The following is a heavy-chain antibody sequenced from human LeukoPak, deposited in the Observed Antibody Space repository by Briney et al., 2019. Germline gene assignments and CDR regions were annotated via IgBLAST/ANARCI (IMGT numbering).Heavy chain of an antibody. J-gene: IGHJ4*02. CDR3: AKWAVSGRGFDY. Sequence: GGSLRLSCAASGFTFSSYAMSWVRQAPGKGLEWVSDITGSGGSTHYADSVKGRFTISRDNSKNTLYLQMNSLRAEDTAVYYCAKWAVSGRGFDYWGQGTLVTVSS. CDR1: GFTFSSYA. V-gene: IGHV3-23*01. D-gene: IGHD6-19*01. CDR2: ITGSGGST.